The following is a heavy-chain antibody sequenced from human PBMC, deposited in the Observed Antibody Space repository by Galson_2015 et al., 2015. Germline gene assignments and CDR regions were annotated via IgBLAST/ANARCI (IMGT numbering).Heavy chain of an antibody. J-gene: IGHJ4*02. CDR3: ARDFHSGSYGANFDY. Sequence: SLRLSCAAYGFTFSSYSMNWVRQAPGKGLEWVSYISSSSRTIYYADSVKGRFTISRDNAKNSLYLQMNSLRDDDTAVYFCARDFHSGSYGANFDYWGQGTLVTVSS. CDR1: GFTFSSYS. V-gene: IGHV3-48*02. D-gene: IGHD1-26*01. CDR2: ISSSSRTI.